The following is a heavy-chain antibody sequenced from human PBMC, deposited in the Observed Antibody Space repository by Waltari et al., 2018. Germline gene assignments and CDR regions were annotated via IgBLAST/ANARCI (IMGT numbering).Heavy chain of an antibody. CDR3: ARSIYTVTTKVSWFDP. J-gene: IGHJ5*02. Sequence: EVQLVQSGAEVKKPGESLKISCKGSGYSFTSYWIGWVRQMPGKGLEWMGIIYPGDSDTRYSPSFQGQVTISADKSISTAYLQWSSLKASDTAMYYCARSIYTVTTKVSWFDPWGQGTLVTVSS. D-gene: IGHD4-17*01. CDR2: IYPGDSDT. V-gene: IGHV5-51*01. CDR1: GYSFTSYW.